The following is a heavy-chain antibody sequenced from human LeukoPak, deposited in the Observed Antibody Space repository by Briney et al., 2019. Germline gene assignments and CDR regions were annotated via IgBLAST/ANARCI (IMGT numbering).Heavy chain of an antibody. D-gene: IGHD3-3*01. CDR2: IYYSGST. J-gene: IGHJ5*02. V-gene: IGHV4-34*01. CDR3: ARQDFWSRNWFDP. Sequence: PSETLSLTCAVYGGSFSGYYWSWIRQPPGKGLEWIGSIYYSGSTYYNPSLKSRVTISVDTSKNQFSLKLSSVTAADTAVYYCARQDFWSRNWFDPWGQGTLVTVSS. CDR1: GGSFSGYY.